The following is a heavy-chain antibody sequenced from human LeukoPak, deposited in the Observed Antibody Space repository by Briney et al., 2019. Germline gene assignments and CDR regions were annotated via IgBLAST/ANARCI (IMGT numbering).Heavy chain of an antibody. D-gene: IGHD5-24*01. CDR2: IYSGVPT. Sequence: GGSLRPSCAASGFTVSSNYMSWVRQAPGKGLEWVSVIYSGVPTYYADSVKGRFTISRDNSKNTLYLQMNSLRAEDTAVYYCARDRGPTRAFDIWGQGTMVTVS. J-gene: IGHJ3*02. CDR1: GFTVSSNY. CDR3: ARDRGPTRAFDI. V-gene: IGHV3-53*01.